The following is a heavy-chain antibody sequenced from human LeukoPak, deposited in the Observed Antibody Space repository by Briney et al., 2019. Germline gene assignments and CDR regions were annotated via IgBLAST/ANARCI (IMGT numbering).Heavy chain of an antibody. V-gene: IGHV1-46*01. J-gene: IGHJ3*02. Sequence: ASMKVSCKTSGYSFTGYNLHWVRQAPGQRLEWMGIINPSGGNTNYAQKFQGRVTMTRDTSTSTVYMELSSLKSEDTAVYYCARVRDGYNDAYDIWGQGTMVTVSS. CDR3: ARVRDGYNDAYDI. CDR1: GYSFTGYN. D-gene: IGHD5-24*01. CDR2: INPSGGNT.